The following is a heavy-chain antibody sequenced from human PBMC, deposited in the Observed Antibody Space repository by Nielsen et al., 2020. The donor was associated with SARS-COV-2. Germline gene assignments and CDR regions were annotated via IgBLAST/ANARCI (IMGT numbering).Heavy chain of an antibody. Sequence: GGSLRLSCAASGFTFSNYYMIWIRQAPGKGLEWVSYISTRSDYRYYVDSVEGRFTISRDNANNLVHLQMDSLRAEDTAVYYCARDVLREKVQGMDVWGQGTTVTVS. D-gene: IGHD1-26*01. V-gene: IGHV3-11*05. CDR2: ISTRSDYR. CDR3: ARDVLREKVQGMDV. J-gene: IGHJ6*02. CDR1: GFTFSNYY.